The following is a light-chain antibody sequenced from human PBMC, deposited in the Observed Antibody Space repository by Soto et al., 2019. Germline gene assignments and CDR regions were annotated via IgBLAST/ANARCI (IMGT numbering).Light chain of an antibody. CDR2: KTS. V-gene: IGKV1-5*03. CDR1: QSISNW. Sequence: DIRMTQSPSTLPASVGDRVTVTCRASQSISNWLALFQQKPGKAPKLLIYKTSALESGVPSRFSGSGSGTEFTLIISILQPDDFATYFCQQYNTYPWTFGQGTKVDIK. CDR3: QQYNTYPWT. J-gene: IGKJ1*01.